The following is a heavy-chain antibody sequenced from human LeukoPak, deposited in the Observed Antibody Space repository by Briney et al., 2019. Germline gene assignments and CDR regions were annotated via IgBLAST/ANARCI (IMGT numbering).Heavy chain of an antibody. CDR1: GFTFSSYG. D-gene: IGHD5-24*01. CDR2: IRYDGSNK. V-gene: IGHV3-30*02. Sequence: PGGSLRLSCAASGFTFSSYGMHWVRQAPGKGLEWEAFIRYDGSNKYYADSVKGRFTISRDNSKNTLYLQMNSLRAEDTAVYYCAKDGGWLQFNYYYMDVWGKGTTVTVSS. CDR3: AKDGGWLQFNYYYMDV. J-gene: IGHJ6*03.